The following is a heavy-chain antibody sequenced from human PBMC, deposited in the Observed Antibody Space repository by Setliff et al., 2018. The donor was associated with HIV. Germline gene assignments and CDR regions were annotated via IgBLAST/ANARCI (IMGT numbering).Heavy chain of an antibody. D-gene: IGHD3-22*01. CDR1: GFTFSSYS. J-gene: IGHJ4*02. Sequence: GGSLRLSCAASGFTFSSYSMNWVRQAPGKGLERVSYISSSSSTMYYADSVKGRFTISRDNAKDSLYLQMNSLRAEDTAVYYCASVARGGYYFQLDYWGQGTLVTVSS. CDR3: ASVARGGYYFQLDY. CDR2: ISSSSSTM. V-gene: IGHV3-48*01.